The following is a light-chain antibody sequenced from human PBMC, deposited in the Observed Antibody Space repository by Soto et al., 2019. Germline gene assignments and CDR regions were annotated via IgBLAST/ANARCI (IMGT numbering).Light chain of an antibody. V-gene: IGKV1-5*03. CDR3: QQYNSYPWT. J-gene: IGKJ1*01. Sequence: DIQMTQSPSTLSASVGDRVTITCRASESISRWLAWYQQKPGKAPQLLIFKASDLQSGVPSRFSGSGSGSGTEFTLTISSLQPDDFATYYCQQYNSYPWTFGLGTKVDTK. CDR2: KAS. CDR1: ESISRW.